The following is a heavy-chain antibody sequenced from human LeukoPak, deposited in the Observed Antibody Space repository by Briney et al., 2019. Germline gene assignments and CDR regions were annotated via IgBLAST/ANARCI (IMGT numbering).Heavy chain of an antibody. CDR3: ARLPHLARLRLGEFDY. Sequence: PGGSLRLSCAASGFTFSSYSMNWVRQAPGKGLEWVSSISGSSSYIYYADSVKGRFTISRDNSKNTLYLQMNSLRAEDTAVYYCARLPHLARLRLGEFDYWGQGTLVTVSS. CDR1: GFTFSSYS. V-gene: IGHV3-21*01. CDR2: ISGSSSYI. J-gene: IGHJ4*02. D-gene: IGHD3-16*01.